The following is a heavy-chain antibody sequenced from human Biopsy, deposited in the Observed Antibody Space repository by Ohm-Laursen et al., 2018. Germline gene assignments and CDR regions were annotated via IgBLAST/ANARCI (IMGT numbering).Heavy chain of an antibody. CDR2: INQHGSET. V-gene: IGHV3-7*01. CDR1: GFSFRAYW. Sequence: SLRLSCTASGFSFRAYWMTWVRQAPGKGLEWVANINQHGSETNYVDSVKGRFTISRDNAKNSVYLQMNSLRVEDTAVFYCARGKYKDFSTGLPRPYHYTLDFWGPGTTVTVSS. CDR3: ARGKYKDFSTGLPRPYHYTLDF. J-gene: IGHJ6*02. D-gene: IGHD3-22*01.